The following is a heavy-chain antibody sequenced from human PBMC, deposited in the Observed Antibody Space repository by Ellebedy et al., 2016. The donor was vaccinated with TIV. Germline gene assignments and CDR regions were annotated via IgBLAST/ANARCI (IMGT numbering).Heavy chain of an antibody. D-gene: IGHD3-9*01. J-gene: IGHJ1*01. V-gene: IGHV3-23*01. CDR1: GFTFSSYA. CDR3: AKPYDILISPFHH. CDR2: TSGRGGST. Sequence: PGGSLRLSCAASGFTFSSYAMSRVRQAPGKGLEWVSTTSGRGGSTYYAGSVKGRFTVSRDTSKNTLYLRVNSLRAEDTAVYYCAKPYDILISPFHHWGQGTLVTVSS.